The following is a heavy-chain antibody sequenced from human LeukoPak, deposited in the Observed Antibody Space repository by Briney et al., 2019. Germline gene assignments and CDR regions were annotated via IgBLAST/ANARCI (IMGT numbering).Heavy chain of an antibody. CDR3: ASGYGDYSEDY. CDR1: GGSISSGGYS. D-gene: IGHD4-17*01. CDR2: IYHSGGT. J-gene: IGHJ4*02. Sequence: SQTLSLTCAVSGGSISSGGYSWSWIRQPPGKGLEWIGYIYHSGGTYYNPSLKSRVTISVDRSKNQFSLKLSSVTAADTAVYYCASGYGDYSEDYWGQGTLVTVSS. V-gene: IGHV4-30-2*01.